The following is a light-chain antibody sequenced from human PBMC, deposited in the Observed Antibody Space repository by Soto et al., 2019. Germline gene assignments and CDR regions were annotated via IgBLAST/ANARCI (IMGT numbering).Light chain of an antibody. CDR3: QQRSNWPVT. V-gene: IGKV3-11*01. Sequence: EIVLTQSPATLSLSPRARATLSCRASQSVGNFLTWYQQKPGQAPRLLISDVSKRATGIPARFSGSGSGTDFTLTISSLEPEDFAVYYCQQRSNWPVTFGQGTKLEIK. CDR2: DVS. J-gene: IGKJ2*01. CDR1: QSVGNF.